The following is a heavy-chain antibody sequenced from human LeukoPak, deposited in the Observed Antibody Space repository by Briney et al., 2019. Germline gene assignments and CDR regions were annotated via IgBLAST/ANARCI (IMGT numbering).Heavy chain of an antibody. J-gene: IGHJ4*02. V-gene: IGHV4-59*01. D-gene: IGHD3-3*01. Sequence: PSETLSLTCTVSGVSISSYYWSWIRQPPGKGLEWIGYIYYSGSTNYNPSLKSRVTISVDTSKNQFSLKLSSLTAADTAVDYCERSREDFWSRTSGLFWGQGNLVSVPT. CDR1: GVSISSYY. CDR2: IYYSGST. CDR3: ERSREDFWSRTSGLF.